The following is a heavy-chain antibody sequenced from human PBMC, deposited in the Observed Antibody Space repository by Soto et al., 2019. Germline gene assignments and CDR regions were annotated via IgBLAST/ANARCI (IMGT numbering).Heavy chain of an antibody. D-gene: IGHD2-15*01. V-gene: IGHV4-61*10. CDR2: VYSSGTT. J-gene: IGHJ4*02. CDR1: GGSVSSGSYY. CDR3: ARDIGSFAYGEGY. Sequence: PSETLSLTCTVSGGSVSSGSYYWSWIRQPAGKGLEWIGRVYSSGTTDYNPSLNSRATMSVETSKNQFSLKLSSVTAADTAVYYCARDIGSFAYGEGYWGQGTLVTVSS.